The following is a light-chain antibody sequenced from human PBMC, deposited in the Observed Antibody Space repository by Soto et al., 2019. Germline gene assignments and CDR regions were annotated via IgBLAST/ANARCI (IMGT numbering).Light chain of an antibody. J-gene: IGLJ1*01. Sequence: QSVLTQPASVSGSPGQSITISCTGTSSDVGGYNSVSWYQQYPGKAPKLIIYEVDSRPSGVSNRFSGSKSGNTASLTISGLRAEDEADYICQVWDSTSDHYVFGTGTKVTVL. V-gene: IGLV2-14*01. CDR1: SSDVGGYNS. CDR2: EVD. CDR3: QVWDSTSDHYV.